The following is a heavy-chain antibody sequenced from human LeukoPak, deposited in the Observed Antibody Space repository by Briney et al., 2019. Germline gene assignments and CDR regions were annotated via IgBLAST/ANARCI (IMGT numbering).Heavy chain of an antibody. CDR3: ARGTNTPIDY. D-gene: IGHD2/OR15-2a*01. CDR2: VNPSGGST. V-gene: IGHV1-46*03. Sequence: ASVNVSCEASGYTFTSYSMHWVRQAPGQGLEWVGVVNPSGGSTDYAQTFQGRFSMTRDTSTSTVYMELSSLRSEDTAVYYCARGTNTPIDYWGQGTLVTVSS. J-gene: IGHJ4*02. CDR1: GYTFTSYS.